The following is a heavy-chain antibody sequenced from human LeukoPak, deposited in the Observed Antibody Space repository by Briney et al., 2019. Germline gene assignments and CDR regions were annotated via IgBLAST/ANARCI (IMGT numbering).Heavy chain of an antibody. Sequence: SETLSLTCTVSGGSISSYYWSWIRQPPGKGLEWIGYIYYSGSTNYNPSLKSRVTISVDTSKNQFSLKLSSVTAADTAVYYCARLNKEWELLGGGFFDYWGQGTLVTVSS. D-gene: IGHD1-26*01. CDR2: IYYSGST. V-gene: IGHV4-59*01. CDR3: ARLNKEWELLGGGFFDY. CDR1: GGSISSYY. J-gene: IGHJ4*02.